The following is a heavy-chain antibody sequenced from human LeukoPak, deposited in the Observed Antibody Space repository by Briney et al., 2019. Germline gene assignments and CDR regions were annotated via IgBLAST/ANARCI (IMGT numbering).Heavy chain of an antibody. D-gene: IGHD1-26*01. J-gene: IGHJ5*02. Sequence: PGRSLRLSCAASGFTFSSYGMHWVRQAPGKGLEGVAVISYEGSNKYYADSVKGRFTISRDNSKNTLYLQMNSLRAEDTAVYYCAKSAEVQSGSYYGSWFDPWGQGTLVTVSS. V-gene: IGHV3-30*18. CDR2: ISYEGSNK. CDR1: GFTFSSYG. CDR3: AKSAEVQSGSYYGSWFDP.